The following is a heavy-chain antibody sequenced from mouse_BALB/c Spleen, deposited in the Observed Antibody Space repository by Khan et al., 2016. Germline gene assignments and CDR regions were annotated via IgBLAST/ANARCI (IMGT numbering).Heavy chain of an antibody. CDR1: GFNIKDTY. CDR3: ARVRMDY. J-gene: IGHJ4*01. CDR2: IDPANGNT. V-gene: IGHV14-3*02. Sequence: MQLEESGAELVKPGASVKLSCTASGFNIKDTYMHWVKQRPEQGLEWIGRIDPANGNTKYDPKFQGKATITADTSSNTAYLQLSSLTSEDTAVYYCARVRMDYWGQGTSVTVSS. D-gene: IGHD2-14*01.